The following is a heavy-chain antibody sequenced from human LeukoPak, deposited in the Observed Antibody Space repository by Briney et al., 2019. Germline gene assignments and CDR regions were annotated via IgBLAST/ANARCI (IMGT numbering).Heavy chain of an antibody. D-gene: IGHD3-22*01. V-gene: IGHV4-59*01. Sequence: SETLSLTCTVSGGSISSYYWSWIRQPPGKGLEWIGYIYYSGSTNYNPSLKSRVTISVDTSKNQFSLKLSSVTAADTAVYYCAREASSGSPVDYWGQGTLVTVSP. CDR2: IYYSGST. J-gene: IGHJ4*02. CDR1: GGSISSYY. CDR3: AREASSGSPVDY.